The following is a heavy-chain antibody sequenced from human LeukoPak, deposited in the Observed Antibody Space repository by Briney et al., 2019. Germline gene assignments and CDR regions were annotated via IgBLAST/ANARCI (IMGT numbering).Heavy chain of an antibody. V-gene: IGHV3-48*02. Sequence: GGSLRLSCAASGFTFSSYSMNWVRQAPGKGLEWVSYISSSTNTIYYADSVKGRFTISRDNAKNSLFLRMNSLRDEDTAVYYCARGGYGANDDAFDIWGQGTMVTVSS. J-gene: IGHJ3*02. CDR2: ISSSTNTI. D-gene: IGHD4-23*01. CDR1: GFTFSSYS. CDR3: ARGGYGANDDAFDI.